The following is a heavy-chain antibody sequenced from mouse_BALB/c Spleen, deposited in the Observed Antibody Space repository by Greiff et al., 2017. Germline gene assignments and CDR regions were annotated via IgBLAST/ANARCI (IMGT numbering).Heavy chain of an antibody. D-gene: IGHD1-1*02. CDR1: GFTFRSYG. Sequence: EVQLVESGGGLVQPGGSLKLSCAASGFTFRSYGMSWVRQTPDKRLELVATINSNGGSTYYPDSVKGRFTISRDHAKNTLYLQMSSLKSEDTAMYYCAREGWSYAMDYWGQGTSVTVSS. CDR3: AREGWSYAMDY. V-gene: IGHV5-6-3*01. J-gene: IGHJ4*01. CDR2: INSNGGST.